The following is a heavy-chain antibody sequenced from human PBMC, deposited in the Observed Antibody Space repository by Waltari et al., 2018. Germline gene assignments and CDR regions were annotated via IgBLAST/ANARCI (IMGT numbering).Heavy chain of an antibody. CDR2: IYHLGNT. CDR1: EYSVSNGFY. D-gene: IGHD3-22*01. Sequence: QVQLQESGPRLVTHSETLSLTCTVSEYSVSNGFYWGWVRQSPGKGLEWIGSIYHLGNTRYNPPLSSRVAVSMDMSKNQFSLRLTSVTAADTAVYYCARHRLDRGDSFDFWGQGALVTVSS. V-gene: IGHV4-38-2*02. CDR3: ARHRLDRGDSFDF. J-gene: IGHJ4*02.